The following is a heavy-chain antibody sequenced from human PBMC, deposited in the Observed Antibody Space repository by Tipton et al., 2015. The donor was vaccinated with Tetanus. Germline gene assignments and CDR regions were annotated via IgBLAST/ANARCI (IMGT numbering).Heavy chain of an antibody. V-gene: IGHV3-30*03. CDR3: ARGRGWVYAITDAFDI. Sequence: SLRLSCAASGFTFSSYGMHWVRQAPGKGLEWVAVISYDGSNKYYADSVKGRFTISRDNSKNTLYLQMNSLRAEDTAVYYCARGRGWVYAITDAFDIWGQGTMVTVSS. D-gene: IGHD2-8*01. J-gene: IGHJ3*02. CDR1: GFTFSSYG. CDR2: ISYDGSNK.